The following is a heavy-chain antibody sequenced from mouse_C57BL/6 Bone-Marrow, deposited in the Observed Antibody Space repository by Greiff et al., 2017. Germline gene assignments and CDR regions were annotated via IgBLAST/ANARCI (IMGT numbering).Heavy chain of an antibody. Sequence: EVKLEESGPGLVKPSQSLSLTCSVTGYSITSGYYWNWIRQFPGNTLEWMGYISYDGSNNYNPSLKNRISITRDTSKNQFFLKLNSVTTEDTATYYCAREGDYYGSSYLYYYAMDYWGQGTSVTVSS. CDR2: ISYDGSN. CDR1: GYSITSGYY. J-gene: IGHJ4*01. CDR3: AREGDYYGSSYLYYYAMDY. V-gene: IGHV3-6*01. D-gene: IGHD1-1*01.